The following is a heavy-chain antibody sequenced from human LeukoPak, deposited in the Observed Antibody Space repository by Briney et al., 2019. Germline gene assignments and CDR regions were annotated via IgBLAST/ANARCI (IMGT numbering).Heavy chain of an antibody. CDR3: ARDIRPVVPAARSPPSR. CDR1: GFTFSSYS. Sequence: PGGSLRLSCAASGFTFSSYSMNWVRQAPGKGLESVSSISSSSSYIYYADSVKGRFTISRDNAKNSLYLQMNSLRAEDTAVYYCARDIRPVVPAARSPPSRWGQGTLVTVSS. D-gene: IGHD2-2*01. J-gene: IGHJ4*02. V-gene: IGHV3-21*01. CDR2: ISSSSSYI.